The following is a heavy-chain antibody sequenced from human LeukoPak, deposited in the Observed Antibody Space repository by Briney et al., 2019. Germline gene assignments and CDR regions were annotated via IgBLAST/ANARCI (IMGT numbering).Heavy chain of an antibody. V-gene: IGHV4-4*07. CDR3: ARIHGSGSYYNFGDYYYMDV. J-gene: IGHJ6*03. CDR1: GGSISSYY. CDR2: IYTSGST. D-gene: IGHD3-10*01. Sequence: PPETLSLTRTVSGGSISSYYWSWIRQPAGKGLEWIGRIYTSGSTTYNPSLKSRVTMSVDTSKNQFSLKLSSVTAADTAVYYCARIHGSGSYYNFGDYYYMDVWGKGTTVTVSS.